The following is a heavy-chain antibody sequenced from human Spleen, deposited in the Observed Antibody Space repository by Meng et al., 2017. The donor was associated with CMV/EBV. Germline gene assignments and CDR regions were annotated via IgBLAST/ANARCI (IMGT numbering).Heavy chain of an antibody. CDR3: AKVASLVSPRPWFDP. V-gene: IGHV4-4*07. J-gene: IGHJ5*02. CDR2: IYTSESN. CDR1: VGFISSCY. D-gene: IGHD2-21*01. Sequence: QAEMEAAGPGVVKATECRSLTCTGPVGFISSCYWRWSRQHADQGMEWMGRIYTSESNEYNPYLKCRVSMVIVSTNNPNTQKLISVTPVDTAVYDCAKVASLVSPRPWFDPWGQGTLVTVSS.